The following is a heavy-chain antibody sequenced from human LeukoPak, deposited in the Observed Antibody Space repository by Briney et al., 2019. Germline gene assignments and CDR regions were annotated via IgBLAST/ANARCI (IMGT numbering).Heavy chain of an antibody. Sequence: GESLKISCKASGYSFTSYWIGWVRQMPGKGLEWMGIIYPGASDTRYSPSFQGEVTISADKSISTAYLQWSSLKASDAAVYYCARLEKFAMVFDYWGQGTLVTVSS. CDR1: GYSFTSYW. CDR3: ARLEKFAMVFDY. CDR2: IYPGASDT. V-gene: IGHV5-51*01. D-gene: IGHD4/OR15-4a*01. J-gene: IGHJ4*02.